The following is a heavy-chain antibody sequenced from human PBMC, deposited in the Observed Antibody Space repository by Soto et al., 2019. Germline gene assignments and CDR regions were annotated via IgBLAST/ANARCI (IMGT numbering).Heavy chain of an antibody. Sequence: QMQLVQSGAEVKKPGSSVRVSCKASGGTFGNFGISWVRQAPGQGLEWMGGTIPIFDTPHYAEKFRDRVTISPDATSTAYLELTSLTSEDTAKYYCARDREDGSGTKYNWFDSWGQGTLVTVSS. D-gene: IGHD3-10*01. V-gene: IGHV1-69*01. J-gene: IGHJ5*01. CDR3: ARDREDGSGTKYNWFDS. CDR1: GGTFGNFG. CDR2: TIPIFDTP.